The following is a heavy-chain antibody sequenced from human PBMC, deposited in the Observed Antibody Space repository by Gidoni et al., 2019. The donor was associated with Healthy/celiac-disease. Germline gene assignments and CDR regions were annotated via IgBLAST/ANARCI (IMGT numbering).Heavy chain of an antibody. D-gene: IGHD3-9*01. J-gene: IGHJ6*02. CDR3: ARIADYDILTGYPYGMDV. V-gene: IGHV4-34*01. Sequence: QVQLQQWGAGLLKPSETLSLTCAVYGGSFSGYYWSWIRQPPGKGLEWIGEINHSGSTNYNPSLKSRVTISVDTSKNQFSLKLSSVTAADTAVYYCARIADYDILTGYPYGMDVWGQGTTVTVSS. CDR2: INHSGST. CDR1: GGSFSGYY.